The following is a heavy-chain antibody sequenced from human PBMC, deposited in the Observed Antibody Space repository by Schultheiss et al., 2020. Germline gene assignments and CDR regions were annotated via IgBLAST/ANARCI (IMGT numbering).Heavy chain of an antibody. CDR3: ARGGRLGYFQH. J-gene: IGHJ1*01. CDR1: GGSISSYY. Sequence: SETLSLTCTVSGGSISSYYWSWIRQPPGKGLEWIGYIYYSGSTYYNPSLKSRVTISVDTSKNQFSLKLSSVTAADTAVYYCARGGRLGYFQHWGQGTLVTVSS. V-gene: IGHV4-59*08. CDR2: IYYSGST. D-gene: IGHD3-16*01.